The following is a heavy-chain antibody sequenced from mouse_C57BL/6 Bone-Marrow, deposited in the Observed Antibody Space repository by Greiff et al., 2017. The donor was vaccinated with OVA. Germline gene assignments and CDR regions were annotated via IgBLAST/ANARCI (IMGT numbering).Heavy chain of an antibody. D-gene: IGHD2-4*01. CDR3: ARFSIYYDYDEDY. CDR1: GDTCNSYW. J-gene: IGHJ2*01. Sequence: QVQLQQPGAELVKPGASVKMSCKASGDTCNSYWITWVKQRPGQGREGIGDIYPGSGSTNYNEKFKSKATLTVDTSSITAYMQLSSLTSEDSAVYYCARFSIYYDYDEDYWGQGTTLTVSS. CDR2: IYPGSGST. V-gene: IGHV1-55*01.